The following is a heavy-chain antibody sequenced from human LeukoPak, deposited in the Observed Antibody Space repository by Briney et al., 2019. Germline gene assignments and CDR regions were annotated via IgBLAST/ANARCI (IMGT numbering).Heavy chain of an antibody. J-gene: IGHJ3*02. CDR3: ARRGQSAFDI. CDR1: GGSISSSSYY. CDR2: IYYSGST. Sequence: SETLSLTCTVSGGSISSSSYYWGWIRQPPGKGLEWIGSIYYSGSTYYNPSLKSRVTISVDTSKNQFSLKLSSVTAADTAVYYCARRGQSAFDIWGQGTMVTVSS. V-gene: IGHV4-39*01.